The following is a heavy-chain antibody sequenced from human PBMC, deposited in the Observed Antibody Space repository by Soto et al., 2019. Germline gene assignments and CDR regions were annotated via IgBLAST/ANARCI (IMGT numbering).Heavy chain of an antibody. V-gene: IGHV1-69*01. CDR2: IIPIFDAT. J-gene: IGHJ4*02. CDR1: GGTFSRHS. Sequence: QVQMVQSGAEVKKPGSSARVSCKVSGGTFSRHSISWVRQAPGQGLEWMGGIIPIFDATQYAQKFQGRLTITADESTTTFHMALSGLRPEDTAIYYCARDLTSVRGSWGRGTLVTVS. D-gene: IGHD3-10*01. CDR3: ARDLTSVRGS.